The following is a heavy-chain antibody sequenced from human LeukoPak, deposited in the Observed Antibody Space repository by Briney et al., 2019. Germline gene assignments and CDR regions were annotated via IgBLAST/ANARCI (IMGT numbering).Heavy chain of an antibody. CDR2: INHSGST. Sequence: SETLSLTCAVYGGSFSGYYWSWIRQPPGKGLEWIGEINHSGSTNYNPSLKSRVTISVDTSKNQFSLKLSSVTAADTAVYYCAREGSSGRVAEAFDYWGQGTLVSVSS. V-gene: IGHV4-34*01. J-gene: IGHJ4*02. CDR3: AREGSSGRVAEAFDY. D-gene: IGHD3-16*01. CDR1: GGSFSGYY.